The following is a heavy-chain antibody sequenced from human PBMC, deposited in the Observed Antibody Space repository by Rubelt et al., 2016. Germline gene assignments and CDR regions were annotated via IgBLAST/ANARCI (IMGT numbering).Heavy chain of an antibody. CDR1: GFTFSSYA. CDR3: AKDWVAVAGADY. V-gene: IGHV3-23*04. J-gene: IGHJ4*02. D-gene: IGHD6-19*01. Sequence: EVQLVESGGGLVQPGGSLRLSCAASGFTFSSYAMSWVRQVPGQGLEWVSAISGRGVSTYYESSVKGRCNSARDKSKRRRYLQMTSLRAEDTAVYYCAKDWVAVAGADYWGQGTLVTVSS. CDR2: ISGRGVST.